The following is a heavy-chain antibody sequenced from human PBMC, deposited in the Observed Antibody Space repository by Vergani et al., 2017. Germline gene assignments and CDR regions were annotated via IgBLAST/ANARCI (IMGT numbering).Heavy chain of an antibody. Sequence: EVQLVESGGGVVRPGGSLRLSCAASGFTSDDYGMSWVRQAPGKGLEWVSGINWNGGSTGYADSVKGRFTISRDNGKNSLYLQMNSLRAEDTALYHCARGRWNYWYFDLWGRGTLVTVSS. J-gene: IGHJ2*01. CDR1: GFTSDDYG. CDR2: INWNGGST. CDR3: ARGRWNYWYFDL. D-gene: IGHD1-1*01. V-gene: IGHV3-20*01.